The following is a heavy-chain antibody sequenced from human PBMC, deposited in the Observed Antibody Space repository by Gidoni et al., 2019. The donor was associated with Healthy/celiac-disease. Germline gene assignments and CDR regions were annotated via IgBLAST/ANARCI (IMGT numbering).Heavy chain of an antibody. J-gene: IGHJ6*02. D-gene: IGHD1-26*01. CDR2: IYWNDDK. V-gene: IGHV2-5*01. CDR1: GFSLSPSGVG. CDR3: AHSSGSDSGSYSTPETYYYGMDV. Sequence: QITLKESGPTLVKPTQTLTLTCTFSGFSLSPSGVGVGWIRQPPGKALEWLALIYWNDDKRYSPSLKSRLTITKDTSKNQVVLTMTNMDPVDTATYYCAHSSGSDSGSYSTPETYYYGMDVWGQGTTVTVSS.